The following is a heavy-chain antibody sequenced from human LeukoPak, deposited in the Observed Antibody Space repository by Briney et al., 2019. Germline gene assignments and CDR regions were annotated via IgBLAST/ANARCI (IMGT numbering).Heavy chain of an antibody. Sequence: SETLSLTCTVSGGSISSSSYYWGWIRQPPGKGLEWIGSIYYSGSTYYNPSLKSRVTISVDTSKNQFSLKLSSVTAADTAVYYCARDIYYCDSSGSQTLDYWGQGTLVTVSS. V-gene: IGHV4-39*07. CDR1: GGSISSSSYY. J-gene: IGHJ4*02. D-gene: IGHD3-22*01. CDR2: IYYSGST. CDR3: ARDIYYCDSSGSQTLDY.